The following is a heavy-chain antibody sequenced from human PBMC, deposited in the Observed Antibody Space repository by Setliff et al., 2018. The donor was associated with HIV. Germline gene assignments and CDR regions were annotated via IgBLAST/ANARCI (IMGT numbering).Heavy chain of an antibody. Sequence: SETLSLTCTVSGGSISNSSSYWGWIRQTPGKGLEWIGSIYSSRWSYYNPSLQSRLTLSIDRSRSQFSLNVNSLTAADTAVYFCARWGDGYNSYDFWGQGTLVTVSS. V-gene: IGHV4-39*07. J-gene: IGHJ4*02. CDR3: ARWGDGYNSYDF. CDR2: IYSSRWS. CDR1: GGSISNSSSY. D-gene: IGHD5-12*01.